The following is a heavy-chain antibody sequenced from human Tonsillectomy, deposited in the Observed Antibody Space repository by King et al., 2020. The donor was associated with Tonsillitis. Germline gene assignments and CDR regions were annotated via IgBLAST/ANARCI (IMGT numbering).Heavy chain of an antibody. CDR2: ISDGGGT. Sequence: QVQLQQWGAGLLKPSETLSLTCAVYGGSFSDHSWSWLRQAPGKGLEWIGQISDGGGTYQNPSLKNRVTISLDTSKNQFFLRMTSVTAADTAMYFCARGPSAISGVVFVPPTYFDFWGQGTLVRVSS. V-gene: IGHV4-34*01. D-gene: IGHD3-3*01. CDR1: GGSFSDHS. J-gene: IGHJ4*02. CDR3: ARGPSAISGVVFVPPTYFDF.